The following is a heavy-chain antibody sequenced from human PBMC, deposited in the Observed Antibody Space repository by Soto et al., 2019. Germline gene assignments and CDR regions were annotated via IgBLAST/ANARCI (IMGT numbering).Heavy chain of an antibody. CDR2: IYYIGST. J-gene: IGHJ5*02. CDR1: GGSISNYY. Sequence: SETLSLTCSVSGGSISNYYWSWIRQPPGKGLEWIGYIYYIGSTNYNPSLKSRVTMSVDTSKNPVSLKLTSVTAADTAVYYCARSIKPSWFDPWGQGTLVTVSS. V-gene: IGHV4-59*01. CDR3: ARSIKPSWFDP. D-gene: IGHD3-10*01.